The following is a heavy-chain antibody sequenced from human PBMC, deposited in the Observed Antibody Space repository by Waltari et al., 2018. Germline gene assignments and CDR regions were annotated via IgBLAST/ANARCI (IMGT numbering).Heavy chain of an antibody. Sequence: QVQLQASGPGLVKPSETLSLPCAVSGGSISASYYWNWIRQPRGKGLEWIGNIYGNSASTYYNPSLKSRVTISKDTSKNQFFLKLSSVTAADTAVYYCASDCSGIYCYDYWGQGVLVTVSS. V-gene: IGHV4-38-2*01. D-gene: IGHD2-15*01. CDR3: ASDCSGIYCYDY. CDR1: GGSISASYY. J-gene: IGHJ4*02. CDR2: IYGNSAST.